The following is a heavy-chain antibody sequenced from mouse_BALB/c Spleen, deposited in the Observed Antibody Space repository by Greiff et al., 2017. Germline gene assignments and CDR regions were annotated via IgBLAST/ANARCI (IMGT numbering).Heavy chain of an antibody. CDR3: ARHGKSYAMDY. Sequence: EVHLVESGGGLVKPGGSLKLSCAASGFAFSSYDMSWVRQTPEKRLEWVAYISSGGGSTYYPDTVKGRFTISRDNAKNTLYLQMSSLKSEDTAMYYCARHGKSYAMDYWGQGTSVTVSS. J-gene: IGHJ4*01. V-gene: IGHV5-12-1*01. CDR2: ISSGGGST. D-gene: IGHD1-3*01. CDR1: GFAFSSYD.